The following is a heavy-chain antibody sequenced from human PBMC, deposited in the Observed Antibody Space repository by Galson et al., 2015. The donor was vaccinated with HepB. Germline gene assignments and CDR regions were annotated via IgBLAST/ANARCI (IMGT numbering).Heavy chain of an antibody. V-gene: IGHV3-23*01. CDR3: AIRVGGHWIDP. CDR2: ISGSGDTT. D-gene: IGHD3-16*01. J-gene: IGHJ5*02. Sequence: SLRLSCAASGFTFSSYAMSWVRQAPGKGLEWVSDISGSGDTTYNADSVKGRFTISRDNPKNTLYLQMNSLRAEDTAVYYCAIRVGGHWIDPWGQGTLVTVSS. CDR1: GFTFSSYA.